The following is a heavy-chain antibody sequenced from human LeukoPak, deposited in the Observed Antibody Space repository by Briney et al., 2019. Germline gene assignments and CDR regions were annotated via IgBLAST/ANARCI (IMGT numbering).Heavy chain of an antibody. CDR2: IYHSGGS. V-gene: IGHV4-38-2*01. CDR3: ARVSGVRKNYYMDV. D-gene: IGHD1-26*01. J-gene: IGHJ6*03. Sequence: PSETLSLTCVVSGYSISNDYYWGWIRQPPGKGLEWIGNIYHSGGSYYNPSLKSRVTILVDTSKNQFSLKLSSVTAADTAVYYCARVSGVRKNYYMDVWGKGTTVTVSS. CDR1: GYSISNDYY.